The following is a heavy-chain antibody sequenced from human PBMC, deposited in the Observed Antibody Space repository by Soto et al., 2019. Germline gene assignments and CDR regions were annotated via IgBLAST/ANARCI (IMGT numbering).Heavy chain of an antibody. Sequence: SVKISCKASGATFSSYAISWVRQAPGQGLEWMGGIIPIFGTANYAQKLQGRVTITADESTSTAYMELSSLRSEDTAVYYCARANSGSSIAYDDYCMEVWGEGPQFTVCS. V-gene: IGHV1-69*13. D-gene: IGHD1-26*01. CDR1: GATFSSYA. J-gene: IGHJ6*04. CDR2: IIPIFGTA. CDR3: ARANSGSSIAYDDYCMEV.